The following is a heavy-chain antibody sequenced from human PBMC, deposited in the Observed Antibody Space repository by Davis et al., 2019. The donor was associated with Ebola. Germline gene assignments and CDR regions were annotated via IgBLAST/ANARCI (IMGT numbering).Heavy chain of an antibody. D-gene: IGHD1-26*01. J-gene: IGHJ4*02. CDR2: ISHDGTNK. CDR3: ARSTWMGATPLDY. V-gene: IGHV3-30-3*01. CDR1: GFNFRTYA. Sequence: PGGSLRLSCVASGFNFRTYAMHWVRQAPGQGLRWVAVISHDGTNKYYADSVKGRFTVSRDNSKNTVYLEMHGLRPEDTALYYCARSTWMGATPLDYWGQGTLLTVSS.